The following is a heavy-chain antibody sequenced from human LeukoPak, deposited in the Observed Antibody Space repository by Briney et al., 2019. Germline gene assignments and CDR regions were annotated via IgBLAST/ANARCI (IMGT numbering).Heavy chain of an antibody. CDR1: GFTFSSYG. CDR2: IWYDGSNK. CDR3: AKEIAAAANWFDP. D-gene: IGHD6-13*01. J-gene: IGHJ5*02. V-gene: IGHV3-33*06. Sequence: GRSLRPSCAASGFTFSSYGMHWVRQAPGKGLEWVAVIWYDGSNKYYADSVKGRFTISRDNSKNTLYLQMNSLRAEDTAMYYCAKEIAAAANWFDPWGQGTLVTVSS.